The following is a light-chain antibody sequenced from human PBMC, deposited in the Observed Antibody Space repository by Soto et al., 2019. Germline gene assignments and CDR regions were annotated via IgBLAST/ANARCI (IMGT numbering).Light chain of an antibody. J-gene: IGLJ1*01. V-gene: IGLV2-8*01. CDR2: EVN. CDR3: SSYAGGNIYV. Sequence: QSALTQPPSASGSPGQSVTISCTGTSSDVGGFDYVSWYQQRPGKAPKLMIFEVNKRPSGVPDRFSGSKSGNTASLTVSALQADDAADYYCSSYAGGNIYVFGSGTKLTVL. CDR1: SSDVGGFDY.